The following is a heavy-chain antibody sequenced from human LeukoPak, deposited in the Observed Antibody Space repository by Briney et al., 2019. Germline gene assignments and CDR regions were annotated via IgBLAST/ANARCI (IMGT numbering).Heavy chain of an antibody. Sequence: GGSLRLSCAASGFIFNTGAMTWVRQAPGKGLEWVSTITGSDDPSFYANSVKGRFTISRDTSKNTVFLHMTSLRAEDTAVYYCTKFDNWGQGVLVIVSS. CDR2: ITGSDDPS. CDR1: GFIFNTGA. CDR3: TKFDN. V-gene: IGHV3-23*01. J-gene: IGHJ4*02.